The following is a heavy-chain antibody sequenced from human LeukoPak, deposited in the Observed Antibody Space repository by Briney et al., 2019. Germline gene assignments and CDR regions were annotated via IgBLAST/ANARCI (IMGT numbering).Heavy chain of an antibody. D-gene: IGHD6-6*01. V-gene: IGHV4-39*07. CDR3: ARGTPYSSFSYYYYYMDV. Sequence: SETLSLTCTVSGGSISSYYWGWIRQPPGKGLEWIGSIYYSGSTYYNPSLKSRVTISVDTSKNQFSLKLSSVTAADTAVYYCARGTPYSSFSYYYYYMDVWGKGTTVTVSS. CDR2: IYYSGST. CDR1: GGSISSYY. J-gene: IGHJ6*03.